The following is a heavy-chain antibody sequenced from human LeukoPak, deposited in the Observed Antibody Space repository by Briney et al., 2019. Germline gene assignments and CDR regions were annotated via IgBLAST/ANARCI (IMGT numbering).Heavy chain of an antibody. CDR1: GFTFSSYG. V-gene: IGHV3-30*18. Sequence: GRSLRLSCAASGFTFSSYGMHWVRQAPGKGLEWVAVISYDGSNKYYADSVKGRFTISRDNSRNTLYLQMTSLRAEDTALYYCAKPMLRGLITPTDYWGQGTLVTVSS. CDR2: ISYDGSNK. D-gene: IGHD3-10*01. J-gene: IGHJ4*02. CDR3: AKPMLRGLITPTDY.